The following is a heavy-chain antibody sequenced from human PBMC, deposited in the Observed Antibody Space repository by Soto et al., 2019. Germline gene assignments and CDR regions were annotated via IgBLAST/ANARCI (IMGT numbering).Heavy chain of an antibody. J-gene: IGHJ4*02. CDR3: ARELGRIAAAGDY. CDR2: INHSGST. Sequence: QVQLQQWGAGLLKPSETLSLTCAVYGGSFSGYYWSWIRQPPGKGLEWIGEINHSGSTNYNPSLKSRVTLSVDTSKNQFSLKLRSVTAGHTAVYYCARELGRIAAAGDYWGQGTLVTVSS. D-gene: IGHD6-13*01. CDR1: GGSFSGYY. V-gene: IGHV4-34*01.